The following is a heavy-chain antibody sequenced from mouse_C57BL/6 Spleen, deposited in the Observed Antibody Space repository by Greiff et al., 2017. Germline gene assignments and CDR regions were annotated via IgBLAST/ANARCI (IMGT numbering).Heavy chain of an antibody. Sequence: QVQLKQPGAELVKPGASVKLSCKASGYTFTSYWMQWVKQRPGQGLEWIGEIDPSDSYTNYNQKFKGKATLTVDPSSSTAYMQLSSLTSEDSAVYYCARWDRALAYWGQGTLVTVSA. CDR3: ARWDRALAY. V-gene: IGHV1-50*01. CDR1: GYTFTSYW. CDR2: IDPSDSYT. D-gene: IGHD3-3*01. J-gene: IGHJ3*01.